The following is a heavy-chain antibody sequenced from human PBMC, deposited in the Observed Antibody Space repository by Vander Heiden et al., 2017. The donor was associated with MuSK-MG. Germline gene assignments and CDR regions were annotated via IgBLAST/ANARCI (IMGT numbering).Heavy chain of an antibody. Sequence: QVQLQESGPGLVKPSETLSLTCTVSGYSISSGYYWGWIRQPPGKGLEWIGSIYHSGSTYYNPALKSRVTISVDTSKNQFSLKLSSVTAADTAVYYCAREGSGSYLGGDDYWGQGTLVTVSS. CDR1: GYSISSGYY. J-gene: IGHJ4*02. D-gene: IGHD1-26*01. V-gene: IGHV4-38-2*02. CDR2: IYHSGST. CDR3: AREGSGSYLGGDDY.